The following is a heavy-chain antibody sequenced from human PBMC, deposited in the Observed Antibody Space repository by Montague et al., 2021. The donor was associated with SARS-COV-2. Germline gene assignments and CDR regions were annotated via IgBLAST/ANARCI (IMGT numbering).Heavy chain of an antibody. CDR1: SGSISSHY. D-gene: IGHD4-17*01. CDR3: ARAVTTGIDWFDP. CDR2: VNYGGST. Sequence: SETLSLTCTVSSGSISSHYWSWIRQPPGKGLEWIGYVNYGGSTNCNPSLKSRVSISLDTSKNQFSLRLNSVTVADTAVYYCARAVTTGIDWFDPWGQGTLVIVSS. J-gene: IGHJ5*02. V-gene: IGHV4-59*11.